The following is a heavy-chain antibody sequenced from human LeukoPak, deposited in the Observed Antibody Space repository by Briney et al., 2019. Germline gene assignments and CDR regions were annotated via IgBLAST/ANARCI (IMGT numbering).Heavy chain of an antibody. CDR3: ARAPLTTATSDYFDL. Sequence: SETLSLTCAVSGGSISTNDYFWSWIRQSPEKGLEWIGYIHYSGITKSNPSLESRLTLSVDTSKNQLSLRLTSVTAADTAVYYCARAPLTTATSDYFDLWGLGTLVTVSS. D-gene: IGHD4-17*01. J-gene: IGHJ4*02. V-gene: IGHV4-30-4*01. CDR2: IHYSGIT. CDR1: GGSISTNDYF.